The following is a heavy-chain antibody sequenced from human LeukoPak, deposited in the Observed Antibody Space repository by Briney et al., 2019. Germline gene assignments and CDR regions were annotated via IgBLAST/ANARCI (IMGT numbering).Heavy chain of an antibody. CDR3: ARTRVDTTTFDYFDY. Sequence: GGSLRLSCEASGFTFSSYAMHWVRQAPGKGLEWMAIIAHDGNSAVYADSVKGRFTISRDNSKNTLYLQMNSLRAEDTAVYYCARTRVDTTTFDYFDYWGQGTLVTVSS. D-gene: IGHD4-11*01. CDR1: GFTFSSYA. J-gene: IGHJ4*02. CDR2: IAHDGNSA. V-gene: IGHV3-30*14.